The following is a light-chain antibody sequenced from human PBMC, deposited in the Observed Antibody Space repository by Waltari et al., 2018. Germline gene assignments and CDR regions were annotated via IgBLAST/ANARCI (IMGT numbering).Light chain of an antibody. V-gene: IGLV2-8*01. Sequence: QSALTQPPSASGSPGPPVTIPCTGTSSDVGGYNYVSWYQQHPGKAPKLIIFEINKRPSGVPDRFSGSKSGNTASLTVSGLQAEDEADYYCSSYAGNNIVIFGGGTKLTVL. J-gene: IGLJ2*01. CDR2: EIN. CDR1: SSDVGGYNY. CDR3: SSYAGNNIVI.